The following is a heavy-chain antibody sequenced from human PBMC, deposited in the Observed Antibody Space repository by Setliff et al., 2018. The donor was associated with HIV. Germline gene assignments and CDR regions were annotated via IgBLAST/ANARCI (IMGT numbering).Heavy chain of an antibody. CDR3: VRGVQSPPHYSYYYMDI. CDR1: SSTFNSHT. Sequence: SVKVPCKTSSSTFNSHTINWVRQAPGQGLDWMGRIIPIPGVANYAQRFQGKVTITADKSTSTAYMELTSLRFADTAMYYCVRGVQSPPHYSYYYMDIWGEGTMVTVSS. J-gene: IGHJ6*03. CDR2: IIPIPGVA. D-gene: IGHD3-3*01. V-gene: IGHV1-69*02.